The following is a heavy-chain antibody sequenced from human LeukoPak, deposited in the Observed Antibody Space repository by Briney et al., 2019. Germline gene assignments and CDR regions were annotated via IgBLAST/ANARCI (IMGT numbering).Heavy chain of an antibody. CDR1: GVSISNYY. CDR2: INHRGRN. V-gene: IGHV4-34*01. CDR3: ARPHLGADNYWYFDL. D-gene: IGHD1-26*01. J-gene: IGHJ2*01. Sequence: KPSETLSLTCTVSGVSISNYYWTWLRQPPGRGLEWIGEINHRGRNNYSPSLTSRLTISVDTSKNQFSLKLSSVTAADTAVYYCARPHLGADNYWYFDLWGRGTLVTVSS.